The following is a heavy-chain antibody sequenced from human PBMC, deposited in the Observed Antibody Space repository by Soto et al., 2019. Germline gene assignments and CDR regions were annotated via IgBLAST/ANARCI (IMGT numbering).Heavy chain of an antibody. CDR1: GFTFSNYE. V-gene: IGHV3-64*01. CDR2: ISNNGAHT. Sequence: ESGGGLVQPGGSLRLSCAASGFTFSNYEMHWVRQAPGKGLEYVSGISNNGAHTDYAKSVKGRFTISRDNSVNTLYLQMGSLRAEDMALYYCARRGYGSRWPNVYMDVWGKGTTVTVSS. D-gene: IGHD6-13*01. J-gene: IGHJ6*03. CDR3: ARRGYGSRWPNVYMDV.